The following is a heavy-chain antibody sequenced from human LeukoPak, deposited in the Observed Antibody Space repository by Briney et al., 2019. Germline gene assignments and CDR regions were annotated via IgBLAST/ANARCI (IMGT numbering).Heavy chain of an antibody. Sequence: SETLSLTCTVSGGSISSSYWSWIRQPPGKGLEGIGYIYYSGSTNYNLSLKSRVTMSVDTSKNQFSLNLSSVTAADTAVYYCARGPYSSRYDYWGQGTVVTVSS. V-gene: IGHV4-59*01. CDR1: GGSISSSY. D-gene: IGHD6-13*01. CDR2: IYYSGST. CDR3: ARGPYSSRYDY. J-gene: IGHJ4*02.